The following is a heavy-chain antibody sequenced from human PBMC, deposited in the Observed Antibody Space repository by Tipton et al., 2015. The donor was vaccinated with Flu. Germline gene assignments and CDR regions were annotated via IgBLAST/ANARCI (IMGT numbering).Heavy chain of an antibody. D-gene: IGHD2-2*01. CDR2: IYNSQYT. Sequence: GLVKPSQTLSLTCAVAGYSINSGYYWNWIRQPPGKALEWIGYIYNSQYTKYNPSLKSRVTISVDTSKKQFSLQLRSVTAADTAVYYCARDPSLGMPDYFDSWGQGTLVTASS. CDR1: GYSINSGYY. CDR3: ARDPSLGMPDYFDS. J-gene: IGHJ4*02. V-gene: IGHV4-59*12.